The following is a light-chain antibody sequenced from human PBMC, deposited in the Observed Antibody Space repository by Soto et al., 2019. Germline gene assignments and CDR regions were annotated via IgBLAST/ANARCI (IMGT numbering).Light chain of an antibody. J-gene: IGLJ2*01. V-gene: IGLV1-40*01. CDR3: QSSDSSLSGVV. CDR1: SSNIGAGFD. CDR2: VNT. Sequence: QSALTQPPSVSGAPGQRVTISCTGSSSNIGAGFDVHWYQHLPGTAPKLLIYVNTNRPSGVPDRFSGSKSGTSASLAITGLQAEDEADYYCQSSDSSLSGVVFGGGTKLTVL.